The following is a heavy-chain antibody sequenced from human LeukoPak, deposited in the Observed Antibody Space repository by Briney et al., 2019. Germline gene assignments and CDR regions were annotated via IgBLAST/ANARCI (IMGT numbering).Heavy chain of an antibody. CDR3: ARYGSSWDLDY. V-gene: IGHV3-7*03. J-gene: IGHJ4*02. CDR1: AFIFSGHW. D-gene: IGHD6-13*01. Sequence: SGGSLRLSCEGSAFIFSGHWMNWVRQTPGKGLEWVASIKEDGSERQYVDSVKGRFSISRDNTKGSLFLQLNSLRAEDTAVYYCARYGSSWDLDYWGQGTLVTVSS. CDR2: IKEDGSER.